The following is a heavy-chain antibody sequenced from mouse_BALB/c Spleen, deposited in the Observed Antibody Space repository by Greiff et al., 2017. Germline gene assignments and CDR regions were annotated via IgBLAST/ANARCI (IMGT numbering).Heavy chain of an antibody. D-gene: IGHD1-2*01. CDR1: GFSLSTSGMG. J-gene: IGHJ4*01. V-gene: IGHV8-12*01. Sequence: QVTLKESGPGILQPSQTLSLTCSFSGFSLSTSGMGVSWIRQPSGKGLEWLAHIYWDDDKRYNPSLKIRLTISKDTSSNQVFLKITSVDTADTATYYCARRELRLPHYAMDYWGQGTSVTVSS. CDR2: IYWDDDK. CDR3: ARRELRLPHYAMDY.